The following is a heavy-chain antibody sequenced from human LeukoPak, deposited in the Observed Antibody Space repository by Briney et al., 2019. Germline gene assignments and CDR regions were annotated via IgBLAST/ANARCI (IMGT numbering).Heavy chain of an antibody. J-gene: IGHJ4*02. V-gene: IGHV1-2*02. D-gene: IGHD2-2*01. Sequence: GASVKVSCKASGYTFTGYYMHWVRQAPGQGLEWMGWINPNSGGTNYAQKFQGRVTMTRDTSIRTAYMELSRLRSDDTAVYYCAREEFVGYCSSTSCYRVLDYWGQGTLVTVSS. CDR3: AREEFVGYCSSTSCYRVLDY. CDR1: GYTFTGYY. CDR2: INPNSGGT.